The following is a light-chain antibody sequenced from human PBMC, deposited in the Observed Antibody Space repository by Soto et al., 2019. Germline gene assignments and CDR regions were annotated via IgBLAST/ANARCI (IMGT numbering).Light chain of an antibody. J-gene: IGLJ1*01. V-gene: IGLV2-14*01. CDR2: EVN. CDR3: IAYSSSSAYYV. CDR1: SSEIGYYDY. Sequence: QSALTQPASVSGSPGQSITISFTGTSSEIGYYDYVSWYQHHSGKAPKLIIYEVNNRPAGVSNRFSGSKSVNTASLTIPGLQAEDEADYYCIAYSSSSAYYVFGTGTKLTVL.